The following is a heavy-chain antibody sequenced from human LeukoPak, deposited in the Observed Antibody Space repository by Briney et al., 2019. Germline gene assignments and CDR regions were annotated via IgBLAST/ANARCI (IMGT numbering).Heavy chain of an antibody. V-gene: IGHV3-23*01. Sequence: GGSLRPSCAASKFTFSSYAMSWVRQAPGKGLEWVSAISGSGGSTYYADSVKGRFTISRDNSKNTLYLQMNSLRAEDTAIYYCAKDQGAVAGSFEYWGQGTLVTVSS. CDR3: AKDQGAVAGSFEY. CDR1: KFTFSSYA. J-gene: IGHJ4*02. D-gene: IGHD6-19*01. CDR2: ISGSGGST.